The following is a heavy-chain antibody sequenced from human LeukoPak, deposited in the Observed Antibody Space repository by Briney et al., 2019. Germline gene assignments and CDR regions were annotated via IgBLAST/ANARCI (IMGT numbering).Heavy chain of an antibody. V-gene: IGHV3-30*03. CDR1: RFTFSSYG. CDR2: ISYDGSNK. D-gene: IGHD7-27*01. CDR3: GRLAGDHAFDI. Sequence: GRSLRLSCAASRFTFSSYGMHWVRQAPGKGLEWVAVISYDGSNKYYADSVRGRFTISRDNSKNTLYLQMNSLRAEDTAVYYCGRLAGDHAFDIWGQGTMVTVSS. J-gene: IGHJ3*02.